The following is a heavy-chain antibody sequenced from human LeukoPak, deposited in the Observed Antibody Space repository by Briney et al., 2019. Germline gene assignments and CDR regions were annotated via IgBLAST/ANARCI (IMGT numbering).Heavy chain of an antibody. CDR2: IGWNSGGI. J-gene: IGHJ4*02. D-gene: IGHD6-13*01. CDR1: GFTFDDYA. Sequence: GGSLRLSCAASGFTFDDYAMHWVRQAPGKGLEWVSGIGWNSGGIVYADSVKGRFTISRDNAKNSLYLQMNSLGAEDTALYYCVKVCAAGFFDHWGQGTLVTVSS. V-gene: IGHV3-9*01. CDR3: VKVCAAGFFDH.